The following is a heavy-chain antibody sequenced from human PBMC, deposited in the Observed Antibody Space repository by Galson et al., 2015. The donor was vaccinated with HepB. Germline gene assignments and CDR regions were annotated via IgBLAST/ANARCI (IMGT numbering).Heavy chain of an antibody. CDR1: GFTFSSYS. CDR2: ISSSSSYI. J-gene: IGHJ4*02. D-gene: IGHD3-22*01. V-gene: IGHV3-21*01. CDR3: AREIMIVVADDY. Sequence: SLRLSCAASGFTFSSYSMNWVRQAPGKGLEWVSSISSSSSYIYYADSVKGRFTISRDNAKNSLYLQMNSLRAEDTAVYYCAREIMIVVADDYWGQGTLVTVSS.